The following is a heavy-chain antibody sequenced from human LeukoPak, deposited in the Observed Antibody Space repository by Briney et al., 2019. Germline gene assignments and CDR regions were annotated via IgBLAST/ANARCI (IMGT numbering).Heavy chain of an antibody. Sequence: GGSLRLSCAASGFTFSDYYMIWVRQAPGKGLEWVSCITSSSSYIYYAGSVKGRFTISRDNDNNSLYLQMNRLRVEDTAVYYCARRYDISGSFDYWGQGTLVTVSS. V-gene: IGHV3-21*01. D-gene: IGHD3-22*01. J-gene: IGHJ4*02. CDR1: GFTFSDYY. CDR2: ITSSSSYI. CDR3: ARRYDISGSFDY.